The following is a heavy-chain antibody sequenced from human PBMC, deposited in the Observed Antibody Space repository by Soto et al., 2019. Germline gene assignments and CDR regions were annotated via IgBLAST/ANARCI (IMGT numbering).Heavy chain of an antibody. D-gene: IGHD1-26*01. V-gene: IGHV4-39*01. Sequence: SETLSLTCTVSGGSISSSSYYWGWIRQPPGKGLEWIGNIYYSGSTYYNPSLKSRVTISVDTSKNQFSLKLSSVTAADTAVYYCANIVGASGWFDPWGQGTLVTSPQ. J-gene: IGHJ5*02. CDR2: IYYSGST. CDR1: GGSISSSSYY. CDR3: ANIVGASGWFDP.